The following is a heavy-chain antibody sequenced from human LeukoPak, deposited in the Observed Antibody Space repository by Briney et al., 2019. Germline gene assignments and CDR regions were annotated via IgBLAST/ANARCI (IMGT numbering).Heavy chain of an antibody. V-gene: IGHV1-69*06. D-gene: IGHD6-6*01. CDR3: AREGRFIAAEFWFDP. J-gene: IGHJ5*02. CDR1: GYTFTSYG. Sequence: GASVKVSCKASGYTFTSYGISWVRQAPGQGLEWMGGIIPIFGTANYAQKFQGRVTITADKSTSTAYMELSSLRSEDTAVYYCAREGRFIAAEFWFDPWGQGTLVTVSS. CDR2: IIPIFGTA.